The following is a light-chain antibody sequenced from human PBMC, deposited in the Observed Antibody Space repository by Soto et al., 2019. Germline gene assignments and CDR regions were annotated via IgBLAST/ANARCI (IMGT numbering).Light chain of an antibody. J-gene: IGKJ1*01. CDR1: ETILYTPNNNNY. CDR3: QQYYNTFPT. V-gene: IGKV4-1*01. CDR2: WAS. Sequence: DIVMTQSPDSLAVSLGERATINCKSSETILYTPNNNNYLAWFQKKPGQPPRLLIYWASTRQSGVPDRFSGSGSGTEFPLTISSLQAEDVAVYYCQQYYNTFPTFGQGTKVEIK.